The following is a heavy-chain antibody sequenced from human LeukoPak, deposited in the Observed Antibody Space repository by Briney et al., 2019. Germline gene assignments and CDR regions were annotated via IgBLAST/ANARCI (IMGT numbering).Heavy chain of an antibody. CDR1: GFTFSSYS. CDR2: ISSGSGTI. CDR3: ARALYSGYDSHWFDP. J-gene: IGHJ5*02. Sequence: GGSLRLSCAASGFTFSSYSMNWVRQAPGKGLEYVSYISSGSGTIYYADSVKGRFTISRDNAKNSLYLQMNSLSAEDTAVYYCARALYSGYDSHWFDPWGQGTLVTVSS. V-gene: IGHV3-48*04. D-gene: IGHD5-12*01.